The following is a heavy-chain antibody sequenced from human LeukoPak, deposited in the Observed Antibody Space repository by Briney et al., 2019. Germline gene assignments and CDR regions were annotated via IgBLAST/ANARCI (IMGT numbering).Heavy chain of an antibody. CDR3: ARGSGRYFDWLLETD. Sequence: SETLSLTCTVSGGSISSYYWSWIRQPPGKGLEWIGYIYYSGSTNYNPSLKSRVTISVDTSKNQFSLKLSSVTAADTAVYYCARGSGRYFDWLLETDWGQGTLVTVSS. D-gene: IGHD3-9*01. V-gene: IGHV4-59*01. J-gene: IGHJ4*02. CDR2: IYYSGST. CDR1: GGSISSYY.